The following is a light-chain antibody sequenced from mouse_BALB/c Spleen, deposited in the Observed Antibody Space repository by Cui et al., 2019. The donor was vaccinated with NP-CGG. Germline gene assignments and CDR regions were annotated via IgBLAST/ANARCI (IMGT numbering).Light chain of an antibody. CDR1: TGAVTTSNY. CDR3: ALWYSNHWG. Sequence: QAVMTQESALTTSPGETVTLTCRSSTGAVTTSNYANWVQEKPDHLFTGLIGGTNNRAPGVPARFSGSLIGDKAALTITGAQTEDEAIYFCALWYSNHWGFGGGTKLTVL. CDR2: GTN. J-gene: IGLJ1*01. V-gene: IGLV1*01.